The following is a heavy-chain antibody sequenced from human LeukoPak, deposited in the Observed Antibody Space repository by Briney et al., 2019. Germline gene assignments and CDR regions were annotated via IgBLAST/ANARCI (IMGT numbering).Heavy chain of an antibody. J-gene: IGHJ3*02. D-gene: IGHD6-13*01. V-gene: IGHV4-4*07. Sequence: PSETLSLTCTVSGGSISSYYWSWIRQPAGKGLEWMGRIYTSGSTNYNPSLKSRVTMSVDTSKNQFSLKLSSVTAADTAVYYCARESSSWAPDAFDIWGQGTMVTVSS. CDR3: ARESSSWAPDAFDI. CDR2: IYTSGST. CDR1: GGSISSYY.